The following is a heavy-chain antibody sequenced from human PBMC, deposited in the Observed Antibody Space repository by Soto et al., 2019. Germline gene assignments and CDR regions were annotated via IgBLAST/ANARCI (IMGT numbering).Heavy chain of an antibody. CDR3: ARDYYDSSGYYCPFDY. D-gene: IGHD3-22*01. V-gene: IGHV3-33*01. J-gene: IGHJ4*02. CDR2: IWYDGSNK. CDR1: GFTFSSYG. Sequence: GGSLRLSCAASGFTFSSYGMHWVSQAPGKGLEWVAVIWYDGSNKYYADSVKGRFTISRDNSKNTLYLQMNSLRAEDTAVYYCARDYYDSSGYYCPFDYWGQGTLVTVSS.